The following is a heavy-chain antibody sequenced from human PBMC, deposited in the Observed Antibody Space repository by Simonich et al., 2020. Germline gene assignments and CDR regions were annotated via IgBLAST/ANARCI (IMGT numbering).Heavy chain of an antibody. D-gene: IGHD3-22*01. V-gene: IGHV3-23*01. J-gene: IGHJ3*02. CDR2: ISGRGGST. Sequence: GGGLVQPGGSLRLSCAASGFTFSSYAMSWVRQAPGKGLEWVSAISGRGGSTYYADSVKGRFTISRDNSKNTLDLQMNSLRAEVTAVYYCAKDLGERITMIVVVIDAFDIWGQGTMVTVSS. CDR1: GFTFSSYA. CDR3: AKDLGERITMIVVVIDAFDI.